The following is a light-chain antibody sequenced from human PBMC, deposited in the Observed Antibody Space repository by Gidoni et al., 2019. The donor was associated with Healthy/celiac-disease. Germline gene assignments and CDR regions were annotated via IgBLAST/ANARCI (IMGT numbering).Light chain of an antibody. Sequence: DIQMTQSPSSLSASVGDSVTITCRASQSISSYLNWYQQKPGKAPKLLIYAASSLQSGVPSRCSSSASGADFTLTISRLQPEDLATYYYQRSYSTPLTFGGGTKVEIK. J-gene: IGKJ4*01. V-gene: IGKV1-39*01. CDR2: AAS. CDR3: QRSYSTPLT. CDR1: QSISSY.